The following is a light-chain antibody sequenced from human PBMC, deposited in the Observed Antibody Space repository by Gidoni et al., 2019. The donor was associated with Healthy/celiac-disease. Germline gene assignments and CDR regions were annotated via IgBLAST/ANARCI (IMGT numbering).Light chain of an antibody. Sequence: EIVLTPSPGTLSLSPGERATLSCRASQSVSSSYVAWYQQKPGQAPRLLIYGASSRATGIPDRFSGSGSGTDFTLTISRLEPEDFAVYYCQQYGSSPLTFGQGTKVEIK. V-gene: IGKV3-20*01. CDR2: GAS. J-gene: IGKJ1*01. CDR1: QSVSSSY. CDR3: QQYGSSPLT.